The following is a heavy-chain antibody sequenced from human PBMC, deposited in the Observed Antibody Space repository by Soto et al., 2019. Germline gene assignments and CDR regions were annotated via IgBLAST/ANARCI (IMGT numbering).Heavy chain of an antibody. D-gene: IGHD3-3*01. CDR1: GFSLTTSGVG. CDR2: LYWDDDK. V-gene: IGHV2-5*02. CDR3: AHIVLRTVFGLVTTTAIYVYF. J-gene: IGHJ4*02. Sequence: QITLNESGPTVVRPTETLTLTCRFSGFSLTTSGVGVGWIRQSPGKAPEWLALLYWDDDKRYSASLKSRLTNTKDPSKNQVVLTVSDLDPTDRATYYCAHIVLRTVFGLVTTTAIYVYFWGQGSPVAVSS.